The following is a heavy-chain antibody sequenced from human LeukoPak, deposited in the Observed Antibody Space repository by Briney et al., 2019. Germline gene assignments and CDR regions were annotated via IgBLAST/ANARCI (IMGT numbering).Heavy chain of an antibody. CDR1: GGSFSGYY. CDR3: ASGWELLRGYYYYGMDV. D-gene: IGHD1-26*01. CDR2: INHSGST. J-gene: IGHJ6*02. Sequence: PSETLSLTCAVYGGSFSGYYWSWIRQPPGKGLEWIGEINHSGSTNYNPSLKSRVTISVDTSKNQFSLKLSSVTAADTAVYYCASGWELLRGYYYYGMDVWGQGTTVAVSS. V-gene: IGHV4-34*01.